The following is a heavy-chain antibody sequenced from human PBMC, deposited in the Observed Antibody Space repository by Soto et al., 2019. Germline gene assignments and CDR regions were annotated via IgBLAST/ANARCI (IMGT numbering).Heavy chain of an antibody. CDR3: AKNYWDFWSGYYTEHYYMDV. D-gene: IGHD3-3*01. CDR2: IKSKTDGGTK. V-gene: IGHV3-15*07. Sequence: GGSLRLSCAASGFTFSNAWMNWVRQAPGKGLEWVGSIKSKTDGGTKDYAAPVKGRFTISRDNSKNTLYLQMNSLRAEDTAVYYCAKNYWDFWSGYYTEHYYMDVCGEGTTVTVSS. J-gene: IGHJ6*03. CDR1: GFTFSNAW.